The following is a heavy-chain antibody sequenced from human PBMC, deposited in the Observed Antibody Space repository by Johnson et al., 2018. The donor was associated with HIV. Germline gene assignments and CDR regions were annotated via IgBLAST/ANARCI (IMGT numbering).Heavy chain of an antibody. CDR3: AKDLGESENEEGASDDYECGREYPGQDPRGVVGTFDI. CDR2: IWYDGSHG. J-gene: IGHJ3*02. V-gene: IGHV3-30*02. CDR1: GFTFSSYG. Sequence: QVQLVESGGVVVQPGGSLRLSCAASGFTFSSYGMHWVRQAPGKGLEWVAVIWYDGSHGYYTESVKGRFTISRENSKNTLYLQMNSLRAEDTAVYYCAKDLGESENEEGASDDYECGREYPGQDPRGVVGTFDIWGQGTMVIVSS. D-gene: IGHD3-16*01.